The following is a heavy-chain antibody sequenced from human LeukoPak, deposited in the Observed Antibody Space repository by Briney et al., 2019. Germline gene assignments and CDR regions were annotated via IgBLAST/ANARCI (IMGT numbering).Heavy chain of an antibody. D-gene: IGHD6-6*01. J-gene: IGHJ4*02. CDR3: ARFVYSSSSVDY. CDR1: GFTVSSNY. Sequence: GGSLRLSCAASGFTVSSNYMSWVRQAPGKGLEWVSVIYSGGSTYYADSVRGRFTISRDNSKNTLYLQMNSLRAEDTAVYYCARFVYSSSSVDYWGQGTLVTVSS. V-gene: IGHV3-66*02. CDR2: IYSGGST.